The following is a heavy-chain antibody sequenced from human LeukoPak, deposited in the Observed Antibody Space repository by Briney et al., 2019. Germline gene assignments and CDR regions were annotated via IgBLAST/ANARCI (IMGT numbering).Heavy chain of an antibody. J-gene: IGHJ6*02. V-gene: IGHV3-21*01. CDR2: ISSGSSYI. Sequence: GGSLRLSCAASGFTFNTYTMNWVRQAPGKGLEWVSSISSGSSYIYYPDSLKGRFTISRDNAENSLYLEMNSLRAEDTAVYYCARVYGYGMDVWGQGTTVTVSS. CDR1: GFTFNTYT. CDR3: ARVYGYGMDV. D-gene: IGHD2-8*01.